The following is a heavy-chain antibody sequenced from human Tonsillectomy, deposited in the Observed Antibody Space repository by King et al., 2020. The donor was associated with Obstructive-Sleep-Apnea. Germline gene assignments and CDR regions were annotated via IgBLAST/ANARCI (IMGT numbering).Heavy chain of an antibody. CDR2: ISYDGNNK. Sequence: VQLVESGGGVVQPGRSLRLSCAASGFTFSLFPMHWVRQAPGKGLDWVTVISYDGNNKYYADSVKGRFTISRDNSKNTLYLQMNSLRAEDTAVYYCARDGFVSTLVTPGYFDFWGQGTLVTVSS. J-gene: IGHJ4*02. CDR1: GFTFSLFP. D-gene: IGHD4-23*01. CDR3: ARDGFVSTLVTPGYFDF. V-gene: IGHV3-30*04.